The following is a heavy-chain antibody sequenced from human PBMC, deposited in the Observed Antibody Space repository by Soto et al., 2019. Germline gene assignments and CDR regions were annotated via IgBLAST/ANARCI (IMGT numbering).Heavy chain of an antibody. CDR2: ISNNGAHT. CDR1: GFTFSNYE. J-gene: IGHJ6*03. CDR3: ARRGYGSRWPNVYMDV. V-gene: IGHV3-64*01. D-gene: IGHD6-13*01. Sequence: EAQLVESGGGLIQRAGSLRLSCAASGFTFSNYEMHWVRQAPGKGLEYVSGISNNGAHTDYANSVKGRFTISRDNSEYTLYLQMGSLRAEDMALYYCARRGYGSRWPNVYMDVWGKGTPVTVFS.